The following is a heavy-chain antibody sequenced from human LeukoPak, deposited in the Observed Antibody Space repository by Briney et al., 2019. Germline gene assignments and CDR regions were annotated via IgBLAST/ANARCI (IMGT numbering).Heavy chain of an antibody. V-gene: IGHV3-7*01. CDR1: GFTFNNYA. D-gene: IGHD2-15*01. Sequence: GGSLRLSCAASGFTFNNYAMSWVRQAPGKGLEWVANIKHDGSEKYSVASVKGRFTISRDNAKNSVYLQMNTLRAEDTAVYYCARDLRGNIVVIVAADLSLDYWGQGTLVTVAS. CDR2: IKHDGSEK. J-gene: IGHJ4*02. CDR3: ARDLRGNIVVIVAADLSLDY.